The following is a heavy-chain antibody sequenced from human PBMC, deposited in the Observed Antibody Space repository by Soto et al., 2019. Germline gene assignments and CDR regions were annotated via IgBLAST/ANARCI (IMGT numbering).Heavy chain of an antibody. V-gene: IGHV3-9*01. D-gene: IGHD3-10*01. J-gene: IGHJ4*02. CDR3: ARDYYGSGSYYNPLSY. CDR1: GFTFDDYA. Sequence: GGSLRLSCAASGFTFDDYAMHWVRQAPGKGLEWVSGISWNSGSIGYADSVKGRFTISRDNAKNSLYLQMNSLRAEDTAVYYCARDYYGSGSYYNPLSYWGQGTLVTVSS. CDR2: ISWNSGSI.